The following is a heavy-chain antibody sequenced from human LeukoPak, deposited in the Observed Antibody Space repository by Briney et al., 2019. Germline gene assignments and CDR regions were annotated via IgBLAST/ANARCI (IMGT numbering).Heavy chain of an antibody. Sequence: GGSLRLSCAASRFTFNDYSMTWIRQAPGKGLEWVSSISNTGSSINYADSVKGRFNISRDNAKKSLYLQMNSLRAEDTAVYYCAKDGTMYYDILTGHFDYWGQGTLVTVSS. V-gene: IGHV3-11*01. D-gene: IGHD3-9*01. CDR1: RFTFNDYS. CDR2: ISNTGSSI. J-gene: IGHJ4*02. CDR3: AKDGTMYYDILTGHFDY.